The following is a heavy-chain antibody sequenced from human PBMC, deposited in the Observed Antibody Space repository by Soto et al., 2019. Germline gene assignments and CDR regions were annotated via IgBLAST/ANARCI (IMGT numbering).Heavy chain of an antibody. CDR2: IRSRAYGGTT. CDR1: GFTFGDYA. V-gene: IGHV3-49*03. D-gene: IGHD6-25*01. Sequence: PGGSLRLSCTASGFTFGDYAMSWFRQAPGKGLEWVGFIRSRAYGGTTEYAASVKGRFTISRDDSKSIAYLQMDSLTVEDTAIYYCARDIGPRRGYTANDPWGQGILVTVSS. J-gene: IGHJ5*02. CDR3: ARDIGPRRGYTANDP.